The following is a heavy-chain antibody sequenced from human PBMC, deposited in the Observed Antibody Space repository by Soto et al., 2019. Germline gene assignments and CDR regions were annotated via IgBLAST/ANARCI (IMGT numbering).Heavy chain of an antibody. CDR2: ISSSSSYI. J-gene: IGHJ3*02. D-gene: IGHD3-3*01. Sequence: EVQLVESGGGLVKPGGSLRLSCAASGFTFSSYSMNWVRQAPGKGLEWVSAISSSSSYIYYADSVTGRFTISRDNPKNPLYLQMNSLRAQDTAVYYCASGALAGYGFWSGYSGDAFGIWGHGTMLGVAS. CDR3: ASGALAGYGFWSGYSGDAFGI. V-gene: IGHV3-21*01. CDR1: GFTFSSYS.